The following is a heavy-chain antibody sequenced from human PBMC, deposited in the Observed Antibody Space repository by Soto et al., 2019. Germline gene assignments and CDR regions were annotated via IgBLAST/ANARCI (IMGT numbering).Heavy chain of an antibody. J-gene: IGHJ2*01. D-gene: IGHD3-3*01. CDR2: INHSGST. V-gene: IGHV4-34*01. CDR1: GGSFSGYY. Sequence: NPSETLSLTCAVYGGSFSGYYWSWIRQPPGKGLEWIGEINHSGSTNYNPSLKSRVTISVDTSKNQFSLKLSSVTAADTAVYYCARGQTTIFGVVIDWYFDLWGRGTLVTVSS. CDR3: ARGQTTIFGVVIDWYFDL.